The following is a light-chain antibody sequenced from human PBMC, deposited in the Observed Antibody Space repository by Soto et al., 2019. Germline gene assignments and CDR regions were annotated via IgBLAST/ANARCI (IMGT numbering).Light chain of an antibody. CDR3: QQSYTVPLLT. V-gene: IGKV1-39*01. J-gene: IGKJ4*01. Sequence: DIQMTHFPSSLSASVGDRVAITCRASQNIRNFLNWYQQKPGKAPRLLIYAASNLQTGVPSRFIGSGSGTDFTLTISSLQPEDFATYYCQQSYTVPLLTFGGGTKVESK. CDR1: QNIRNF. CDR2: AAS.